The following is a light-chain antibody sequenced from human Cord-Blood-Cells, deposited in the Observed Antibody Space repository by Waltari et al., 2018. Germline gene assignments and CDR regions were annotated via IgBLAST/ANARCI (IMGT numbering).Light chain of an antibody. J-gene: IGKJ2*01. Sequence: EIVMTQSPATLYVSPGDRATLSCRSSQSVSSNLSWYQQKPGQAPMLLIYGASTRATGIPVRFSGSGSGTEFTLTISSLQSEDFAVYYCQQYNNWPYTFGQGTKLEIK. CDR1: QSVSSN. V-gene: IGKV3-15*01. CDR3: QQYNNWPYT. CDR2: GAS.